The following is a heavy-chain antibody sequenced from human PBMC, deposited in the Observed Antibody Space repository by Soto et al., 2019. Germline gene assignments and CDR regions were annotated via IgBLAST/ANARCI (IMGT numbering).Heavy chain of an antibody. D-gene: IGHD6-13*01. CDR1: GYTFSSYY. CDR3: ARGGSSSWGYYFDY. CDR2: INPSGGTT. V-gene: IGHV1-46*01. Sequence: QVQLVQSGAEVKQPGASVKVSCKASGYTFSSYYIHWVRQAPGQGPEWMGIINPSGGTTSNAQKFRGRVTMTRDTSTSTVYMEVSSLRSEDTAVYYCARGGSSSWGYYFDYWGQGTLVTVSS. J-gene: IGHJ4*02.